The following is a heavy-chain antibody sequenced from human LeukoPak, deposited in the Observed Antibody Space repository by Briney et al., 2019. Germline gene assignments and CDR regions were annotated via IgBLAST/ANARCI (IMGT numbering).Heavy chain of an antibody. V-gene: IGHV4-31*03. CDR3: ASSSTGNWFDP. D-gene: IGHD2-2*01. J-gene: IGHJ5*02. CDR2: IYYSGST. Sequence: SETLPLTCTVSGGSISSGGYYWSWIRQHPGKGLEWIGYIYYSGSTYYNPSLKSRVTTSVDTSKNQFSLKLSSVTAADTAVYYCASSSTGNWFDPWGQGTLVTVSS. CDR1: GGSISSGGYY.